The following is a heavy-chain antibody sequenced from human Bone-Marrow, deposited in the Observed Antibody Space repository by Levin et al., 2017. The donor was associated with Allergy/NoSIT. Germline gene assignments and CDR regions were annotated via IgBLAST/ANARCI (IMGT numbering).Heavy chain of an antibody. V-gene: IGHV4-34*01. Sequence: SQTLSLTCAVYGGSFSGYYWSWIRQPPGKGLEWIGEINHSGSTNYNPSLKSRVTISVDTSKNQFSLKLSSVTAADTAVYYCARQRTYSSSWSTLGYWGQGTLVTVSS. D-gene: IGHD6-13*01. CDR2: INHSGST. CDR1: GGSFSGYY. CDR3: ARQRTYSSSWSTLGY. J-gene: IGHJ4*02.